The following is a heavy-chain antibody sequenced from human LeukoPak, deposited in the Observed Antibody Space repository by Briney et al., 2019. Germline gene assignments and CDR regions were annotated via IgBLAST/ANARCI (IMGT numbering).Heavy chain of an antibody. Sequence: SETLSLTCTVSGGFIGSFYWNWIRQPPGKGLEWIGHIYYGGSTNYNPSLKSRVTISVDTSKNQFSLKLSSVTAADTAVYYCARASSGYYYGDDAFDIWGQGTMVTVSS. J-gene: IGHJ3*02. V-gene: IGHV4-59*12. CDR3: ARASSGYYYGDDAFDI. CDR1: GGFIGSFY. CDR2: IYYGGST. D-gene: IGHD3-22*01.